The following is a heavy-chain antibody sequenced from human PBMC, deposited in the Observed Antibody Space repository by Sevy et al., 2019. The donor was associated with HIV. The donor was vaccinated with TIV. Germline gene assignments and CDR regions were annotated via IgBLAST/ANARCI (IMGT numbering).Heavy chain of an antibody. CDR1: GFTLDSYW. D-gene: IGHD6-13*01. V-gene: IGHV3-7*01. J-gene: IGHJ4*02. CDR3: VRAIAAHDSF. CDR2: VKQDGSVK. Sequence: GGSLRLSCVASGFTLDSYWMSWVRRTPGKGLEWVANVKQDGSVKYYVDSVKGRFTISRDNARNLVYLQMNSLRVDDTALYYCVRAIAAHDSFWGQGTLVTVSS.